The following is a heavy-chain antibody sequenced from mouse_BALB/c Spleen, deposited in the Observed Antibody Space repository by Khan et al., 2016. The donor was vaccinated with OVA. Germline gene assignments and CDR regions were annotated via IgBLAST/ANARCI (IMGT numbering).Heavy chain of an antibody. V-gene: IGHV9-3-1*01. CDR2: INTYTGEP. D-gene: IGHD2-1*01. CDR1: GYTFTNYV. Sequence: QIQLVQSGPELKKPGETVKISCKASGYTFTNYVMNWVKQAPGKGLKWMGWINTYTGEPTYSADFKGRFAFSLETSASTAYLQINNLKNEDTATYFCSRGNRDFDYWGQGTTLTVSS. CDR3: SRGNRDFDY. J-gene: IGHJ2*01.